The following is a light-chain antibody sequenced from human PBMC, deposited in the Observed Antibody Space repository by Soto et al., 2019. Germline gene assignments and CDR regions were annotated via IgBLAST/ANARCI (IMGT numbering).Light chain of an antibody. CDR2: EVS. CDR1: SSDVGDYNY. J-gene: IGLJ1*01. Sequence: QSALTQPASVSGSPGQSITISCTGTSSDVGDYNYVSWYQQHPGKVPKLMIFEVSNRPSGISNRFSGSKSGNTASLTISGLQTDDEADYYCCSYTSTSALVFGTGTKVTVL. CDR3: CSYTSTSALV. V-gene: IGLV2-14*01.